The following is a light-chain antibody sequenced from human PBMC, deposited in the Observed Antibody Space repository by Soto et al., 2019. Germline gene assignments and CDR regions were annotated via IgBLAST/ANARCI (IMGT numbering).Light chain of an antibody. Sequence: QSVLTQPHSVSGAPGQRVTISCTGSSSNIGAGYDVHWYQQLPGTAPKLLIYGNTNRPSGVPDRFSGSKSGTSASLAITGLQAEDEADYYCQSYDSSLTVVIFGGGTQLTVL. J-gene: IGLJ2*01. CDR2: GNT. V-gene: IGLV1-40*01. CDR1: SSNIGAGYD. CDR3: QSYDSSLTVVI.